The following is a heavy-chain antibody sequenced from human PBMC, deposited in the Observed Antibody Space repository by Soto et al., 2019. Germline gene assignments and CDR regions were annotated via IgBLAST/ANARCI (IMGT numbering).Heavy chain of an antibody. CDR2: ISYDGSNK. D-gene: IGHD6-19*01. J-gene: IGHJ4*02. V-gene: IGHV3-30-3*01. CDR3: ASNGQQLVQEQWLVPY. Sequence: QVQLVESGGGVVQPGRSLRLSCAASGFTFSSYAMHWVRQAPGKGLEWVAVISYDGSNKYYADSVKGRFTISRDNSKNTLYLQMNSLRAEDTAVYYCASNGQQLVQEQWLVPYWGQGTLVTVSS. CDR1: GFTFSSYA.